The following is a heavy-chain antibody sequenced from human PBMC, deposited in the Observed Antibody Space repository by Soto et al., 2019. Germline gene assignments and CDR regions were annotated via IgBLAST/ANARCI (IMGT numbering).Heavy chain of an antibody. Sequence: PGGSLRLSCAASGFTFSSYWMNWVRQAPGKGLEWVANIKQDGSEKYYVDSVKGRFTISRDNAKNSLYLQMNSLRAEDTAVYYCAREDTRSYGSGSHLNYYYYGMDVWGQGTTVTVSS. D-gene: IGHD3-10*01. CDR3: AREDTRSYGSGSHLNYYYYGMDV. V-gene: IGHV3-7*03. CDR2: IKQDGSEK. J-gene: IGHJ6*02. CDR1: GFTFSSYW.